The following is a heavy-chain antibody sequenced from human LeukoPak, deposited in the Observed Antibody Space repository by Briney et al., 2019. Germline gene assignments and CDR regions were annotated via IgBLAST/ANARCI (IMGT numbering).Heavy chain of an antibody. CDR1: GGSISSYY. V-gene: IGHV4-59*01. Sequence: ASETLSLICTVSGGSISSYYWSWIRQPPGKGLEWIGYIYYSGSTNYNPSLKSRVTISVDTSKNQFSLKLSSVTAADTAVYYCARELYCGGDCYKRTHAFDIWGQGTMVTVSS. CDR3: ARELYCGGDCYKRTHAFDI. D-gene: IGHD2-21*02. J-gene: IGHJ3*02. CDR2: IYYSGST.